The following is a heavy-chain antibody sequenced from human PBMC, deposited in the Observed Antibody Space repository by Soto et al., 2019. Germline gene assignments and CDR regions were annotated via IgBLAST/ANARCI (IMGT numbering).Heavy chain of an antibody. D-gene: IGHD3-16*01. CDR3: VKVGDFGRQTY. J-gene: IGHJ4*02. Sequence: EVQLLESGGDLEQPGGSLRLSCAASGFTFSTYAMSWVRQAPGKGLEWVSAISVSGGTTYYADSVKGRFTISRDNSKNTLYLQTNSLRVEDTAVYYCVKVGDFGRQTYWGQGTLVTVPS. V-gene: IGHV3-23*01. CDR2: ISVSGGTT. CDR1: GFTFSTYA.